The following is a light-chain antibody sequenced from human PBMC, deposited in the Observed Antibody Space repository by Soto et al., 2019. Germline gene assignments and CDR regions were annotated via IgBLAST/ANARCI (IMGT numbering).Light chain of an antibody. V-gene: IGKV1-5*01. CDR3: QQYNLSPSS. J-gene: IGKJ2*01. CDR2: DIS. CDR1: QSFGSW. Sequence: DIQMTQSPSSLSASVGDTVTITCRASQSFGSWLAWYQQKPGQAPKLLIYDISSLEYGVPSRFSGSGSETEFTLTISSLQPDEFATYYCQQYNLSPSSFGQGTKVDIK.